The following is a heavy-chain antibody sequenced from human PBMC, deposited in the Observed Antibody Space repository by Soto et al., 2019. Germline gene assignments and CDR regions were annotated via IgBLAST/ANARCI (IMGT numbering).Heavy chain of an antibody. CDR2: IIPMYGPA. CDR3: ARVTSMVRGVIDNWFDP. Sequence: QVPLVQSGAEVKKPGSSVTVSCKASGGTFSSYAIHWVRQAPGQGLEWMGGIIPMYGPAKYAQRFQGRVTITADESTTTVYLELTSLTSQDTAVYYWARVTSMVRGVIDNWFDPGGHGTLVTVSS. CDR1: GGTFSSYA. D-gene: IGHD3-10*01. J-gene: IGHJ5*02. V-gene: IGHV1-69*01.